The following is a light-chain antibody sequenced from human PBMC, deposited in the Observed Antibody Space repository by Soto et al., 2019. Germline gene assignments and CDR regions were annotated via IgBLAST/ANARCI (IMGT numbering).Light chain of an antibody. CDR1: QSVDSNY. CDR3: QQYGTPRSVT. CDR2: GAS. Sequence: EIVLTQSPGTLSLSPGEEATLSCRASQSVDSNYLAWYQQKPGQTPRLIIYGASGRADGIPHRFSGSGFGTDFTLTIGKVEPEYFAVYYCQQYGTPRSVTFGQGTRLDI. J-gene: IGKJ5*01. V-gene: IGKV3-20*01.